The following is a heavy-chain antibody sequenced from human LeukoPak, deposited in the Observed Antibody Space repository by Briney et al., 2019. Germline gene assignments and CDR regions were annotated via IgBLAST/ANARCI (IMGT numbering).Heavy chain of an antibody. CDR3: ARVDYDYVWGSYRL. Sequence: ASVKVSCKASGYTFTSYDINWVRQATGQGLEWMGWMNPNSGNTGYAQKFQGRVTMTRNTSISTAYMELISLRSGDTAVYYCARVDYDYVWGSYRLWGQGTLVTVSS. D-gene: IGHD3-16*02. CDR2: MNPNSGNT. CDR1: GYTFTSYD. V-gene: IGHV1-8*01. J-gene: IGHJ4*02.